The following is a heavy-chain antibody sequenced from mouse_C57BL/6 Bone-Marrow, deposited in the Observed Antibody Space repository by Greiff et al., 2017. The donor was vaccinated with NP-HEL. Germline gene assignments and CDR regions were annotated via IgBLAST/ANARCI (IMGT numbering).Heavy chain of an antibody. CDR3: TRAGGVTKGFAY. CDR2: ISSGGDYI. J-gene: IGHJ3*01. Sequence: EVKLVESGEGLVKPGGSLKLSCAASGFTFSSYAMSWVRQTTEKRLEWVAYISSGGDYIYYADTVKGRFTIFRDNARNTLYRQMSSLKSEDTAMYYCTRAGGVTKGFAYWGQGTLVTVSA. V-gene: IGHV5-9-1*02. D-gene: IGHD2-2*01. CDR1: GFTFSSYA.